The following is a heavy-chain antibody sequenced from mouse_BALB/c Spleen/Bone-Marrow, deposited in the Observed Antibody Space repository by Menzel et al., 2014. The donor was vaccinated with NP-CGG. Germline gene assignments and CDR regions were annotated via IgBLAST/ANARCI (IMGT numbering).Heavy chain of an antibody. CDR2: IRNKANGYTT. J-gene: IGHJ4*01. CDR1: GFTFTAYY. V-gene: IGHV7-3*02. CDR3: ARDDYYAMDY. Sequence: EVHLVESGGGLVQPGGSLRLSCATSGFTFTAYYMSWVRQPPGKALEWLGFIRNKANGYTTEYSASVKGRFTIYRDNSQSILYLQMNTLRAEDSATYYCARDDYYAMDYWGQGTSVTVSS.